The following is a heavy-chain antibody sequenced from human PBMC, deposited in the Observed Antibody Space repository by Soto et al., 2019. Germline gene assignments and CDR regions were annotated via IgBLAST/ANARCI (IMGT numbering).Heavy chain of an antibody. J-gene: IGHJ4*02. V-gene: IGHV3-23*01. D-gene: IGHD3-3*01. Sequence: EVQLLESGGGLVQPGGSLRLSCAASGVTFSTYAMTWVRQAPGKGLEWVSALSGNSGTTYSADSVKGRFTISRDNSRNTLYLQMSSLRAEDTALYYCAKGSKFTIFSPNDYWGQGTLVTVSS. CDR2: LSGNSGTT. CDR1: GVTFSTYA. CDR3: AKGSKFTIFSPNDY.